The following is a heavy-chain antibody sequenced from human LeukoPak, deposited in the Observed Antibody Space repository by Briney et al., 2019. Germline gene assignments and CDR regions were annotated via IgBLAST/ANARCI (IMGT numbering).Heavy chain of an antibody. CDR3: AKRGGLSGDFWSAYTHH. D-gene: IGHD3-3*01. CDR2: IRHDGTNK. V-gene: IGHV3-30*02. CDR1: GFTFSNYG. J-gene: IGHJ5*02. Sequence: PGGSLRLSCAASGFTFSNYGMHWVRQAPDKGLEWVAFIRHDGTNKYYTDSVRGRFTISRDNPKNTLYLQMNSLRADDTAVYYCAKRGGLSGDFWSAYTHHWGQGTLVTVSS.